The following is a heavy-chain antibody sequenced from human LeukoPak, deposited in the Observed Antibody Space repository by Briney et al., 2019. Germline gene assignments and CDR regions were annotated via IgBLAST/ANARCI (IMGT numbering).Heavy chain of an antibody. CDR1: GDSISTSKSY. J-gene: IGHJ4*02. CDR3: ARHSDRGFSSGWYANYFDY. D-gene: IGHD6-19*01. CDR2: IYYTGNT. Sequence: SETLSLTCTVSGDSISTSKSYWGWIRQPPLKGLEWIGSIYYTGNTYYNASLKSRVTISADTSKNQFSLKLSSVTAADTAVYYCARHSDRGFSSGWYANYFDYWGQGTLVTVSS. V-gene: IGHV4-39*01.